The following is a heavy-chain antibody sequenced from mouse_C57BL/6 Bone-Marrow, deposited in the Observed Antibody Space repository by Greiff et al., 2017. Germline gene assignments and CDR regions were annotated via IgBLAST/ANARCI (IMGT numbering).Heavy chain of an antibody. CDR1: GFSLTSYG. Sequence: VKLMESGPGLVQPSQSLSITCTVSGFSLTSYGVNWVRQSPGKGLEWLGVIWSGGSTDYNAAFISRLSISKDNSKSQVFFKMNSLQADDTAIYYCARNTYNSNSLYAMDYWGQGTSVTVSS. CDR2: IWSGGST. CDR3: ARNTYNSNSLYAMDY. D-gene: IGHD2-5*01. V-gene: IGHV2-2*01. J-gene: IGHJ4*01.